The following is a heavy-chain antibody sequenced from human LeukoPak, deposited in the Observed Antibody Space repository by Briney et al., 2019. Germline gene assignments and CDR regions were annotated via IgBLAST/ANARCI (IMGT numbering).Heavy chain of an antibody. J-gene: IGHJ4*02. CDR3: AREYILTGYEDY. D-gene: IGHD3-9*01. CDR1: GGSISSGGYY. CDR2: IYHSGST. V-gene: IGHV4-30-2*01. Sequence: PSETLSLTCTVSGGSISSGGYYWSWIRQPPGKGLEWIGYIYHSGSTYYNPSLKSRVTISVDRSKNQFSLKLSSVTAADTAVNYCAREYILTGYEDYWGQGTLVTVSS.